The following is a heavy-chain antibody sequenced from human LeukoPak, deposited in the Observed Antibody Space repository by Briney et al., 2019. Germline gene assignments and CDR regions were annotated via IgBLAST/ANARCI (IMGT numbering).Heavy chain of an antibody. V-gene: IGHV1-8*03. CDR2: MNPNSGNT. D-gene: IGHD4-17*01. Sequence: ASVKVSRKASGYTFTSYDINWVRQATGQGLEWMGWMNPNSGNTGYAQKFQGRVTITRNTSISTAYMELSSLRSEDTAVYYCARGDYGDYVVDYWGQGTLVTASS. J-gene: IGHJ4*02. CDR1: GYTFTSYD. CDR3: ARGDYGDYVVDY.